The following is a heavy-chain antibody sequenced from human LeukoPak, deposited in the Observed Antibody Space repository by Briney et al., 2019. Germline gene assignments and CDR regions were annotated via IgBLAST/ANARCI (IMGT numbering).Heavy chain of an antibody. CDR3: ARDHGMATTIYYYYGMDV. CDR1: GFTFSSYA. V-gene: IGHV3-23*01. Sequence: GGSLRLSCAASGFTFSSYAMSWVRQAPGKGLEWVSAISGSGGSTYYADSVKGRFTISRDNSKNTLYLQMNSLRAEDTAVYYCARDHGMATTIYYYYGMDVWGQGTTVTVSS. J-gene: IGHJ6*02. D-gene: IGHD5-24*01. CDR2: ISGSGGST.